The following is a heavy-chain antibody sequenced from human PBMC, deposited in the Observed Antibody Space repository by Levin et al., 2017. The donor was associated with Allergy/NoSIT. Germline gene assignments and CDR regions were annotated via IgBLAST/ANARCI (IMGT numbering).Heavy chain of an antibody. J-gene: IGHJ2*01. CDR1: GFTFSSYA. CDR2: ISGSGGST. V-gene: IGHV3-23*01. D-gene: IGHD2-2*01. Sequence: GVSLRLSCAASGFTFSSYAMSWVRQAPGKGLEWVSAISGSGGSTYYADSVKGRFTISRDNSKNTLYLQMNSLRAEDTAVYYCRSDIVVVPAAKRDADWYFDLWGRGTLVTVSS. CDR3: RSDIVVVPAAKRDADWYFDL.